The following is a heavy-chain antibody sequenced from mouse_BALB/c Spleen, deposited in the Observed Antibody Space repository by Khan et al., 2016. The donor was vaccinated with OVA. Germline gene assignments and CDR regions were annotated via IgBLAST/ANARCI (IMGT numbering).Heavy chain of an antibody. Sequence: QVQLKESGPGLVQPSQSLSITCTVSGFSLANYSVHWVRQSPGKGLEWLGVIWSAGSTDYNAAFMSRLTINKDNSRSHVFFKMNSLQPNDTAIYYCARRGYDYGRGALFAYGGQGTLVTVSA. CDR3: ARRGYDYGRGALFAY. V-gene: IGHV2-2*02. CDR2: IWSAGST. D-gene: IGHD2-4*01. J-gene: IGHJ3*01. CDR1: GFSLANYS.